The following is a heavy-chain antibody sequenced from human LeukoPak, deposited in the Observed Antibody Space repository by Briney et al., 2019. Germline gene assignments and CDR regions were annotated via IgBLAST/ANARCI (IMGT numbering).Heavy chain of an antibody. V-gene: IGHV4-39*01. CDR3: ARPRLGPAAIRGGDYYYYMDV. CDR2: IYYSGST. D-gene: IGHD2-2*02. J-gene: IGHJ6*03. Sequence: PAQTLSLTCTVSGGSINSGSYYWGWIRQPPGKGLEWIGSIYYSGSTYYNPSLKSRVTISVDTSKNQFSLKLSSVTAADTAVYYCARPRLGPAAIRGGDYYYYMDVWGKGTTVTVSS. CDR1: GGSINSGSYY.